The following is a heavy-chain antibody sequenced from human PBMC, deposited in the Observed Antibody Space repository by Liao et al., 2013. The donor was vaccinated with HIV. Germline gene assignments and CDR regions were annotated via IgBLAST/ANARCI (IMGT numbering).Heavy chain of an antibody. CDR1: GGSISSGNYY. CDR3: ARGQDTFDI. V-gene: IGHV4-61*02. J-gene: IGHJ3*02. CDR2: LYTSGSS. Sequence: QLQLQESGPGLVKPSETLSLTCTVSGGSISSGNYYWSWIRQPAGKGLEWIGRLYTSGSSNYNPSLKSRVAMSIDTSKSQFSLRLSSVTAADTAIYFCARGQDTFDIWGQGTMVTVSS.